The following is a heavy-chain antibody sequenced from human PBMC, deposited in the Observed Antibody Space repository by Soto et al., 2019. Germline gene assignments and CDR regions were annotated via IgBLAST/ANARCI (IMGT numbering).Heavy chain of an antibody. J-gene: IGHJ4*02. CDR1: GFPFTSYG. CDR3: VRGQSYFDS. D-gene: IGHD3-10*01. V-gene: IGHV3-30*03. CDR2: ISYDGSDK. Sequence: QVQLVESGGGVVQPGRSLRLSCAASGFPFTSYGMHWVREGPDKGLEWVAIISYDGSDKYYADSVKGRFTISRDNSNNTLYLQMNSLRPEDTSLYYCVRGQSYFDSPGQGTLVIVSS.